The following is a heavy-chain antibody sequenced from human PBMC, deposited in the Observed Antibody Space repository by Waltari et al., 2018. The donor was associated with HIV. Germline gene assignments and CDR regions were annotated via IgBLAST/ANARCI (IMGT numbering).Heavy chain of an antibody. J-gene: IGHJ6*02. V-gene: IGHV3-23*01. CDR1: GFTFSKYG. Sequence: EVQVLESGGALVQPGGSLRLSCAASGFTFSKYGMSWVRQAPGKGLEWVATISGSGGSTYYAYSVKGRFTVSRDNSKNTLYLQMNSLRAEDTAVYFCVKEYQYSHSWYSYYGMDVWGQGTTVTVSS. CDR2: ISGSGGST. CDR3: VKEYQYSHSWYSYYGMDV. D-gene: IGHD6-13*01.